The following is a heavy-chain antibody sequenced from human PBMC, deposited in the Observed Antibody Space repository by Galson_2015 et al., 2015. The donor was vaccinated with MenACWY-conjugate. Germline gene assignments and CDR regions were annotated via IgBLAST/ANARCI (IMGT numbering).Heavy chain of an antibody. V-gene: IGHV3-11*05. CDR2: ISSSSSYT. Sequence: SLRLSCAASGFTFSDYYMSWIRQAPGKGLEWVSYISSSSSYTNYADSVKGRFTISRDNAKNSLYLQMNSLRAEDTAVYYCARDLRYCSGGSCHNWFDPWGQGTLVTVSS. CDR3: ARDLRYCSGGSCHNWFDP. CDR1: GFTFSDYY. D-gene: IGHD2-15*01. J-gene: IGHJ5*02.